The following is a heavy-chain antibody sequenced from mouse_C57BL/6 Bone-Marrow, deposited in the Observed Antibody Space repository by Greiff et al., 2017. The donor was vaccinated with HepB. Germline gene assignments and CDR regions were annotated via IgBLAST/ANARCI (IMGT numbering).Heavy chain of an antibody. V-gene: IGHV1-61*01. CDR3: ARPLPPYWYFDV. J-gene: IGHJ1*03. D-gene: IGHD6-1*01. CDR2: IYPSDSET. CDR1: GYTFTSYW. Sequence: QVQLQQPGAELVRPGSSVKLSCKASGYTFTSYWMDWVKQRPGQGLEWIGNIYPSDSETHYNQKFKDKATLTVDKSSSTAYMQLSSLTSEDSAVYYCARPLPPYWYFDVWGTGTTVTVSS.